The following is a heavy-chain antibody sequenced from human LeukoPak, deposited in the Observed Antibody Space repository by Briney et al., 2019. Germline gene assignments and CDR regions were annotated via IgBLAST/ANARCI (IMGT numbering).Heavy chain of an antibody. Sequence: SETLSLICAVYGGSFSGYYWSWIRQSPGKGLEWIGEINHSGSTNYNPSLKSRVTISVDTSKNQFSLKLSSVSAADTAVYYCASLIGYWGQGTLVTVSS. CDR1: GGSFSGYY. CDR2: INHSGST. J-gene: IGHJ4*02. CDR3: ASLIGY. V-gene: IGHV4-34*01.